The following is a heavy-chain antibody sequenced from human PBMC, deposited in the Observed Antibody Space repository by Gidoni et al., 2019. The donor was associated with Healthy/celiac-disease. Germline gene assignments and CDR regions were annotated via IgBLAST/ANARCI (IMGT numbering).Heavy chain of an antibody. Sequence: EVQLVESGGGLVKPGGSLRLSCSASGFTFSSYSMNWVRQAPGKGLEWVSSISSSSSYIYYADSVKGRFPISRDNAKNSLYLQMNSLRAEDTAVYYCAREDYGDYQVDMGGMDVWGQGTTVTVSS. CDR1: GFTFSSYS. J-gene: IGHJ6*02. D-gene: IGHD4-17*01. CDR2: ISSSSSYI. V-gene: IGHV3-21*01. CDR3: AREDYGDYQVDMGGMDV.